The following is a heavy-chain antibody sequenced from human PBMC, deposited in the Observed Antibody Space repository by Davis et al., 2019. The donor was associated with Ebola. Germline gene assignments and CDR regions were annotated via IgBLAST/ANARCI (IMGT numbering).Heavy chain of an antibody. V-gene: IGHV1-2*02. CDR3: ARGQFCSSTNCFLNWFDP. D-gene: IGHD2-2*01. CDR1: GYTFTDYH. Sequence: ASVKVSCKSSGYTFTDYHMHWVRQAPGQGLEWMGWIDPNNGGTNYAQNFQGRVTMTRDTSISTTYIELSSLRSDDTAVYYCARGQFCSSTNCFLNWFDPWGQGTLVTVSS. J-gene: IGHJ5*02. CDR2: IDPNNGGT.